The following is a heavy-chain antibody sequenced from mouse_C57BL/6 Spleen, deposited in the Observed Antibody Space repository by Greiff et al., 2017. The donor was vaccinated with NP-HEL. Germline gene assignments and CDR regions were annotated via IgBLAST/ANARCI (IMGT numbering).Heavy chain of an antibody. CDR1: GFSLTSSG. D-gene: IGHD1-1*01. CDR2: IWSGGST. V-gene: IGHV2-2*01. CDR3: ARRILRYPYAMDD. J-gene: IGHJ4*01. Sequence: VQLKESGPGLVQPSQSLTITCTVSGFSLTSSGVHWVRQSPGKGLEWLGVIWSGGSTDYNAAFISRLSISKDNSKSQVFFKMNSLQADDTAIYYCARRILRYPYAMDDWGQGTSVTVSS.